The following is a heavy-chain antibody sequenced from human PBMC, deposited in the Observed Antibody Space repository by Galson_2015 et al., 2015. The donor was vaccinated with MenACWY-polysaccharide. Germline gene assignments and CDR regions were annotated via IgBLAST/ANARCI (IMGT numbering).Heavy chain of an antibody. CDR2: IFHSGST. V-gene: IGHV4-4*02. D-gene: IGHD1-26*01. Sequence: LSLTCTVSGGSISSSNWWSWVRQPPGKGLEWIGEIFHSGSTNYNPSLKSRVTISVDKSKNQFSLKLSSVTAADAAVYYCARVFLSQSYPFDYWGQGTLVTVSS. CDR3: ARVFLSQSYPFDY. CDR1: GGSISSSNW. J-gene: IGHJ4*02.